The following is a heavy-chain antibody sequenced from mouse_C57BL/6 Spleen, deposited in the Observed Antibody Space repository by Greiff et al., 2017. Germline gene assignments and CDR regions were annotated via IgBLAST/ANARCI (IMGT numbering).Heavy chain of an antibody. CDR3: ARGIRGGYYAMDY. D-gene: IGHD1-1*01. CDR1: GFTFSDYG. V-gene: IGHV5-17*01. CDR2: ISSGSSTI. Sequence: EVHLVESGGGLVKPGGSLKLSCAASGFTFSDYGMHWVRQAPEKGLEWVAYISSGSSTIYYADTVKGRFTISRDNAKNTLFLQRTSLRSEDTAMYYCARGIRGGYYAMDYWGQGTSVTVSS. J-gene: IGHJ4*01.